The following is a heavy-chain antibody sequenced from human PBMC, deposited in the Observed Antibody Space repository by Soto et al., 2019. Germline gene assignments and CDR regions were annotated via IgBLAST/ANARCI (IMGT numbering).Heavy chain of an antibody. CDR2: IFYSGST. CDR1: GGSISNYY. V-gene: IGHV4-59*01. J-gene: IGHJ5*02. CDR3: AKDSGYNYGYFRWFDP. D-gene: IGHD5-18*01. Sequence: SETLSLTCTVSGGSISNYYWSWIWQPPGRGLEWIGHIFYSGSTNYNPALKSRVTISVDTSKSQFSLKLSSVTAADTAVYYCAKDSGYNYGYFRWFDPWGQGTLVTVS.